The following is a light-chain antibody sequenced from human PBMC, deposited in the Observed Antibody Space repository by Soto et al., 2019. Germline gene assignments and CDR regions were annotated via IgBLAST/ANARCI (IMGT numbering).Light chain of an antibody. J-gene: IGLJ1*01. V-gene: IGLV2-14*01. CDR3: FPFTTAHTHI. Sequence: QSALTQPASVSGSPGQSITLSCTGTCSDIGAYDYVSWFQQHPDKAPKLMISEVTNRPSGVSDRFSGSKSGNAASLTISGLQAEDEAYYFCFPFTTAHTHIFXTGTKVTVL. CDR2: EVT. CDR1: CSDIGAYDY.